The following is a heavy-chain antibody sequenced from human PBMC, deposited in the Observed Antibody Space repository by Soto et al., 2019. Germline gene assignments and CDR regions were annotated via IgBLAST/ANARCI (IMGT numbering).Heavy chain of an antibody. CDR2: ISWHGGNI. CDR1: GFTFENYA. Sequence: EVQLVESGGGLVQPGRSLRLSCAASGFTFENYAMHWVRQAPGKGLEWVSGISWHGGNIGYADSVRGRFTISRDIAKNSLYLQINSLTPEDTGLYYCAKDKLYSNYEHYFDYWGQGTLVTVSS. J-gene: IGHJ4*02. V-gene: IGHV3-9*01. D-gene: IGHD4-4*01. CDR3: AKDKLYSNYEHYFDY.